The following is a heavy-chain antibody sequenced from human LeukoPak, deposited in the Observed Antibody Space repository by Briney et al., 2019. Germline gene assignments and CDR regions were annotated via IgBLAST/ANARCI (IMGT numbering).Heavy chain of an antibody. CDR3: ASRPRDSSGYHRSYYFDY. CDR2: INHSGST. D-gene: IGHD3-22*01. CDR1: GGSFINYY. Sequence: SETLSLTCAVYGGSFINYYWSWVRQPPGKGLEWIGEINHSGSTNYNPFLKSQFTISVGTSKNQFSLRLRSVTAADTAVYYCASRPRDSSGYHRSYYFDYWGLGTLVTVSS. V-gene: IGHV4-34*01. J-gene: IGHJ4*02.